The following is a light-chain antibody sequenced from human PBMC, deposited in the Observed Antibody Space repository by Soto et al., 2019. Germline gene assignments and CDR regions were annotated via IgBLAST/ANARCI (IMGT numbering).Light chain of an antibody. Sequence: PMERATLSCDSSQSVSSIYLAWYRQKPGQPPRLLIYGASTRATGVPARFSGSGSGTEFTLTISSLQSEDFAFYYCQQYNDWPLAFGGGTKVDIK. CDR2: GAS. CDR1: QSVSSIY. J-gene: IGKJ4*01. V-gene: IGKV3-15*01. CDR3: QQYNDWPLA.